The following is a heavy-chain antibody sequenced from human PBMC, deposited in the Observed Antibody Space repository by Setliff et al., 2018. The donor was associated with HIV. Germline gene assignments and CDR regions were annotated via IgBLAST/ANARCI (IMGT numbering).Heavy chain of an antibody. D-gene: IGHD5-12*01. V-gene: IGHV3-23*01. CDR2: ISGSGGDT. Sequence: GGSLRLSCASSGFTFSSYAMTGVRQAPGKRLECVAVISGSGGDTYYADSVKGRFVISREKSKSTLYLQMNSLRAEDTAVYYCARVRVYSGYDYPDYWGQGTLVTVSS. CDR1: GFTFSSYA. J-gene: IGHJ4*02. CDR3: ARVRVYSGYDYPDY.